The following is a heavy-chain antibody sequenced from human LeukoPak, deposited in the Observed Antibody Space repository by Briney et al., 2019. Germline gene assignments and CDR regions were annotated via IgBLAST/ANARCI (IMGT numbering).Heavy chain of an antibody. Sequence: GESLKISCKGSGYRFSSYWIGWVRQMPGKGLEWMGIIYPGDSDTRYSPSFQGQVTISADKSISTAYLQWSSLKASDTAMYYCARQASSGSYDYYYYGMDVWGQGTTVTVSS. D-gene: IGHD1-26*01. V-gene: IGHV5-51*01. CDR2: IYPGDSDT. CDR1: GYRFSSYW. J-gene: IGHJ6*02. CDR3: ARQASSGSYDYYYYGMDV.